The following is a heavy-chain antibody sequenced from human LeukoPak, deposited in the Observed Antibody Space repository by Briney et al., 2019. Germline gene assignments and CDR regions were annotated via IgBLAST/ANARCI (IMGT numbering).Heavy chain of an antibody. CDR3: AKDMYYYDSSGYPNIDY. Sequence: GGSLRLSCAASGFTFSSYGMHWVRQAPGKGLEWVAVISYDGSNKYYADSVKGRFTISRDNSKNTLYLQVNSLRAEDTAVYYCAKDMYYYDSSGYPNIDYWGQGTLVTVSS. J-gene: IGHJ4*02. CDR2: ISYDGSNK. CDR1: GFTFSSYG. D-gene: IGHD3-22*01. V-gene: IGHV3-30*18.